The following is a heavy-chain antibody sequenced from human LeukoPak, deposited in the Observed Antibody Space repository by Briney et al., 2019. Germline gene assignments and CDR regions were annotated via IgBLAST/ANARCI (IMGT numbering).Heavy chain of an antibody. J-gene: IGHJ6*03. CDR2: INHSGST. D-gene: IGHD5-12*01. V-gene: IGHV4-34*01. CDR1: GESSSAYY. Sequence: SETLSLTCAVYGESSSAYYWSWIRQPPGKGLEWIGEINHSGSTNYNPSLKSRVTISVDTSKNQFSLKLSSVTAADTAVYYCARQTRGYSGYEPYYYYYMDVWGKGTTVTVSS. CDR3: ARQTRGYSGYEPYYYYYMDV.